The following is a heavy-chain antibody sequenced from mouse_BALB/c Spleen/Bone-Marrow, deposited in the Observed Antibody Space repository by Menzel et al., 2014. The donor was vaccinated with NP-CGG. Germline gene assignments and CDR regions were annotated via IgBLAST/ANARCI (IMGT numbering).Heavy chain of an antibody. CDR2: ISYSGST. CDR1: GDSITSGY. J-gene: IGHJ4*01. CDR3: ARIVLRSYAMDY. Sequence: EVQLQESGPSLVKPSQTLSLTCSVTGDSITSGYWNWIRKFPGNKLEYMGYISYSGSTYYNPSLKSRISTTRDTSKNQYYLQLNSVTTEDTATYYCARIVLRSYAMDYWGQGTSVTVSS. D-gene: IGHD1-1*01. V-gene: IGHV3-8*02.